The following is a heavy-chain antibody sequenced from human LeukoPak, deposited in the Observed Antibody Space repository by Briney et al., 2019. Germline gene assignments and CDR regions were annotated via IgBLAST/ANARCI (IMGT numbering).Heavy chain of an antibody. CDR1: GFAFSSFA. CDR3: ARVAFGTYYYDSSGYY. J-gene: IGHJ4*02. CDR2: ISGSGGST. Sequence: GGSLRLSCAASGFAFSSFAMSWVRQAPGKGLEWVSAISGSGGSTYYADSVKGRFTISRDNSKNTLYLQMNSLRAEDTAVYYCARVAFGTYYYDSSGYYWGQGTLVTVSS. D-gene: IGHD3-22*01. V-gene: IGHV3-23*01.